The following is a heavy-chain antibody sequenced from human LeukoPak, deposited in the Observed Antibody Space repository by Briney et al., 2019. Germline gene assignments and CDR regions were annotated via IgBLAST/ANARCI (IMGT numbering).Heavy chain of an antibody. D-gene: IGHD4/OR15-4a*01. CDR2: ISYDGRNT. V-gene: IGHV3-30*04. CDR3: ARSGDYGQGCECLLL. CDR1: GFTFSTHA. Sequence: GGSLRLSCAASGFTFSTHAMHWVRQAPVKGLEWVALISYDGRNTHYADSAKGRFTISRDNSKNTLYLQLNNLRAEDTAVYYCARSGDYGQGCECLLLWGEGSLVIVS. J-gene: IGHJ4*02.